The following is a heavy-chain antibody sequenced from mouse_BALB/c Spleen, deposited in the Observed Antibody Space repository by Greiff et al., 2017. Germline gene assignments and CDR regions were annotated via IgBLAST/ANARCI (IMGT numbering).Heavy chain of an antibody. J-gene: IGHJ3*01. V-gene: IGHV5-6*01. Sequence: EVQGVESGGDLVKPGGSLKLSCAASGFTFSSYGMSWVRQTPDKRLEWVATISSGGSYTYYPDSVKGRFTISRDNAKNTLYLQMSSLKSEDTAMYYCARPSPSFAYWGQGTLVTVSA. CDR2: ISSGGSYT. CDR3: ARPSPSFAY. CDR1: GFTFSSYG.